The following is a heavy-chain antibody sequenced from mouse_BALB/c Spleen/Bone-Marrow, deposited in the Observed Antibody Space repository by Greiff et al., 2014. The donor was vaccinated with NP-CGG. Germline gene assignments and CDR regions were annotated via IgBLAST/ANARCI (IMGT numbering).Heavy chain of an antibody. J-gene: IGHJ4*01. D-gene: IGHD1-1*02. V-gene: IGHV5-4*02. CDR1: GFTFSDFY. CDR3: ARSGKRYGAMDY. CDR2: ISDGGTYT. Sequence: DVKLVESGGGLVKPGGSLKLSCAASGFTFSDFYMFWFRQTPEKRLEWVATISDGGTYTYYPDSVKGRFTISRDNAKNNLYLQMSSMKSEDTAVYYCARSGKRYGAMDYWGQGTSVTVSS.